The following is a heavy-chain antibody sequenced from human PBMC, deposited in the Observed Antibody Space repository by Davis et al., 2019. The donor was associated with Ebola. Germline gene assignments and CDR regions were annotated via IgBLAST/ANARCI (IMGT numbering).Heavy chain of an antibody. D-gene: IGHD1-26*01. CDR2: ISAYNGNT. CDR1: GYTFTSYG. Sequence: ASVKVSCKASGYTFTSYGISWVRQAPGQRLEWMGWISAYNGNTNYAQKLQGRVTMTTDTSTSTAYMELRSLRSDDTAVYYCARVLPRSGSPNPVGFDYWGQGTLVTVSS. CDR3: ARVLPRSGSPNPVGFDY. J-gene: IGHJ4*02. V-gene: IGHV1-18*01.